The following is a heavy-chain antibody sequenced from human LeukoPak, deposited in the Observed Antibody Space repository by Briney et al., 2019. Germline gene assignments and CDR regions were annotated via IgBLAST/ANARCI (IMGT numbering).Heavy chain of an antibody. CDR2: IYPGDSDT. V-gene: IGHV5-51*01. CDR1: GYSFTNYW. J-gene: IGHJ5*02. CDR3: ARLTNWEPPNWFDP. D-gene: IGHD7-27*01. Sequence: GESLKISCKGSGYSFTNYWIGWVRQMPGKGLGWMGIIYPGDSDTRYSPPFQGQVTISADKSISTAYLQWSSLKASDTAMYYCARLTNWEPPNWFDPWGQGTLVTVSS.